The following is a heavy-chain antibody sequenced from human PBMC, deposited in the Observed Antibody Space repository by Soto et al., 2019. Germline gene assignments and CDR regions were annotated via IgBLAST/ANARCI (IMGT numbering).Heavy chain of an antibody. CDR1: GGSISSGGYY. CDR3: ARDHYGTAFDI. Sequence: SETLSLTCTVSGGSISSGGYYWSWIRQHPGKGLEWIGYIYYSGSTYYNPSLKSRVTISVDTSKNQFSLKLSSVTAADTAVYYCARDHYGTAFDIWGQGTMVTVSS. CDR2: IYYSGST. V-gene: IGHV4-31*03. J-gene: IGHJ3*02. D-gene: IGHD3-16*01.